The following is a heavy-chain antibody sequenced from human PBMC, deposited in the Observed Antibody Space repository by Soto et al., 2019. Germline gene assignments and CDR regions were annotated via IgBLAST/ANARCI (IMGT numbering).Heavy chain of an antibody. CDR2: IDNSGST. J-gene: IGHJ4*02. CDR3: ARGGQDFWSGPFDY. V-gene: IGHV4-4*07. CDR1: GGSISNYF. Sequence: SETLSLTCTVSGGSISNYFCNWIRQPAGKGLEWIGRIDNSGSTNYNPSLKSRITMSADTSRNQFYLKLNSVTAADTAVYYCARGGQDFWSGPFDYWGQGALVT. D-gene: IGHD3-3*01.